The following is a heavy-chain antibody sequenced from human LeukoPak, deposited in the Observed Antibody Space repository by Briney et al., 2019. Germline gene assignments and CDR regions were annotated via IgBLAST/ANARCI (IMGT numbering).Heavy chain of an antibody. D-gene: IGHD3-16*02. CDR2: INHSGST. J-gene: IGHJ4*02. CDR3: ARGPLLYDYVWGSYRYGSFDY. V-gene: IGHV4-34*01. Sequence: SETLSLTCAVYGGSFSGYYWSWIRQPPGKGLEWIGEINHSGSTNYNPSLKSRVTISVDTSKNQFSLKLSSVTAADTAVYYCARGPLLYDYVWGSYRYGSFDYWGQGTLVTVSS. CDR1: GGSFSGYY.